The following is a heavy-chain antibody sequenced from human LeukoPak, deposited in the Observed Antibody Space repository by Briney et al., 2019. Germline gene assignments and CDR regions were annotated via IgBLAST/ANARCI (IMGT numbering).Heavy chain of an antibody. CDR2: IVPVIGVA. CDR3: ARHSSRGHYYDFDF. J-gene: IGHJ4*02. Sequence: SVKVSCKAPGNTLITHYISWVRQAPGQGLEWVGRIVPVIGVATYAQSLQGRVLITADRSTNTAYMELSSLRFEDSAVYFCARHSSRGHYYDFDFWGQGSLVTVSS. D-gene: IGHD3-22*01. CDR1: GNTLITHY. V-gene: IGHV1-69*02.